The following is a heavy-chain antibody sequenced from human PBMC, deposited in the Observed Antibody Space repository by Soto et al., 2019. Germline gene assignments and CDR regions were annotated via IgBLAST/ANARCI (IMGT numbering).Heavy chain of an antibody. CDR2: IFSGSRT. J-gene: IGHJ6*02. V-gene: IGHV3-NL1*01. D-gene: IGHD5-18*01. Sequence: LRLSCAASGFTFSSYGMHWVRQAPGKRLEWVSFIFSGSRTYYADSVEGRFTISRDYSENTLYLQMNGLRAEDTAVYYCARLMGRSYGFQHYCDLDVWGQGTTVTVSS. CDR1: GFTFSSYG. CDR3: ARLMGRSYGFQHYCDLDV.